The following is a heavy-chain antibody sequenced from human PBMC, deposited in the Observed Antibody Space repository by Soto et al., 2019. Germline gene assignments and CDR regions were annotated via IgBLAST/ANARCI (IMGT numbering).Heavy chain of an antibody. J-gene: IGHJ4*02. CDR3: AHSRYWDGYLPFDY. CDR1: GFSLSTGGVG. Sequence: QITLKESGPTLVKPTQTLTLTCSVSGFSLSTGGVGVGWIRQPPGKALEWLAIIYWDDDKRFSPSLKTRLTTTKDTSKNQVVLTMTNMDPVDTATYYCAHSRYWDGYLPFDYWGRGTLVTVSS. CDR2: IYWDDDK. D-gene: IGHD5-18*01. V-gene: IGHV2-5*02.